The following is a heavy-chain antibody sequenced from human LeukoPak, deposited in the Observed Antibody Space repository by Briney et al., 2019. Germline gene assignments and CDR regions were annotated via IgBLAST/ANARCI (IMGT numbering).Heavy chain of an antibody. J-gene: IGHJ6*03. V-gene: IGHV3-23*01. CDR3: ARGMAAAGLDHYYYYMDV. CDR2: IISGGTT. Sequence: QTGGSLRLSCAASGFTLSSYAMSWVRQAPGKGLEWVSAIISGGTTYYADSVKGRFTISRDNSKNTLYLQMNSLRAEDTAVYYCARGMAAAGLDHYYYYMDVWGKGTTVTVSS. CDR1: GFTLSSYA. D-gene: IGHD6-13*01.